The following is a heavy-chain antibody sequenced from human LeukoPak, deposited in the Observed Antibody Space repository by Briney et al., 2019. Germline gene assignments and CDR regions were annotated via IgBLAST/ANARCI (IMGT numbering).Heavy chain of an antibody. CDR3: AKVGGYYGSGSYYDEEFTNWFGP. D-gene: IGHD3-10*01. CDR1: GFTFSSYG. CDR2: ISYDGSNK. Sequence: PGGSLRLSCAASGFTFSSYGMHWVRQAPGKGLEWVAVISYDGSNKYYADSVKGRFTISRDNSKNTLYLQMNSLRAEDTAVYYCAKVGGYYGSGSYYDEEFTNWFGPWGQGTLVTVSS. V-gene: IGHV3-30*18. J-gene: IGHJ5*02.